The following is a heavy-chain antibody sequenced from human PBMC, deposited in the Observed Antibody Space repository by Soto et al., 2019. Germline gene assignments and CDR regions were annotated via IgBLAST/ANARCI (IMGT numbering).Heavy chain of an antibody. CDR1: LYTFTFYY. V-gene: IGHV1-2*02. CDR2: INPNSGGT. J-gene: IGHJ4*02. CDR3: ARDKFDKWERYYFDY. Sequence: GSVXVSFKASLYTFTFYYMHLLLQAPGQGLEWMGWINPNSGGTNYAQKFQGRVTMTRDTSISTAYMELSRLRSDDTAVYYCARDKFDKWERYYFDYWGQGTLVTVSS. D-gene: IGHD1-26*01.